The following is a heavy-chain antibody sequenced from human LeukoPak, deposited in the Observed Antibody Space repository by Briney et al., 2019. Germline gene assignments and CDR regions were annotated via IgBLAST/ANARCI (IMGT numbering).Heavy chain of an antibody. D-gene: IGHD5/OR15-5a*01. CDR2: ISTSGSGT. CDR3: AKPREQQLLRIAFDV. J-gene: IGHJ3*01. V-gene: IGHV3-23*01. CDR1: GFTVSSNY. Sequence: GGSLRLSCAASGFTVSSNYMSWVRQAPGKGLEWVSVISTSGSGTYYADSVKGRFTISRDNSKNTLYLQLNNLRAEDTAVFYCAKPREQQLLRIAFDVWGQGTMVTVSS.